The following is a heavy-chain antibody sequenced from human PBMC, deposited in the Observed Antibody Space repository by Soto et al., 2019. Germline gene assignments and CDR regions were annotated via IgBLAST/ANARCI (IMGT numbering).Heavy chain of an antibody. CDR2: ISYDGGNT. D-gene: IGHD3-10*01. V-gene: IGHV3-30-3*01. CDR3: ATVDGPMDFYAEYFQH. Sequence: GGSLRLSCAASGFTFSTYTMHWVRQAPGKGLEWVAVISYDGGNTYSADSVKGRVTISRDNSKNTLYLQMNSLRAEDTAVYYCATVDGPMDFYAEYFQHWGQGTLVTVSS. J-gene: IGHJ1*01. CDR1: GFTFSTYT.